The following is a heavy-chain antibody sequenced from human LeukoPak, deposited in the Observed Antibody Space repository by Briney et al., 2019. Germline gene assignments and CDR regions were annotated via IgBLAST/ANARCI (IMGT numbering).Heavy chain of an antibody. CDR3: AKDPYQTYRETGSARPDY. CDR2: ISGSGDYT. D-gene: IGHD3-10*01. J-gene: IGHJ4*02. CDR1: GFTFSSYA. Sequence: GGSLRLSCAASGFTFSSYAMTWVRQGPGKGLEWVSSISGSGDYTNYAGSVEGRFTISRDNSKNTLYLQMDSLRAEDTAVYYCAKDPYQTYRETGSARPDYWGQGTLVTVSS. V-gene: IGHV3-23*01.